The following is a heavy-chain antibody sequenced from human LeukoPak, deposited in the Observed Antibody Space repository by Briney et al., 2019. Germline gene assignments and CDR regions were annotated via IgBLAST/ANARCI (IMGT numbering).Heavy chain of an antibody. CDR1: GFTLSSYA. J-gene: IGHJ4*02. CDR2: MYLDGSKI. V-gene: IGHV3-33*01. CDR3: VRDDSGSVIRGVLHY. D-gene: IGHD3-10*01. Sequence: GGSLRLSCTAAGFTLSSYAIHWVRQAPGKGLEWVSVMYLDGSKIYYADSVKGRFTLSRDNSKNTLYLQMNSLIAEDTAVYYCVRDDSGSVIRGVLHYWGQGALVTVSS.